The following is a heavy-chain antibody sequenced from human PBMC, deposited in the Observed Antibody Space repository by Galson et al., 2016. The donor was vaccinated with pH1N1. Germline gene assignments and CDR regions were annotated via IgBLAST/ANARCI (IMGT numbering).Heavy chain of an antibody. D-gene: IGHD3-16*02. CDR2: TSGGGGPT. CDR3: AKDLGDNIWGSYRPGD. V-gene: IGHV3-23*01. CDR1: GFAFSNYA. Sequence: SLRLSCAASGFAFSNYAMSWVRQAPGKGLEWVSATSGGGGPTYFADSVRGRFTVSRDHSKNTLYLQMSSLRAEDTGVYYCAKDLGDNIWGSYRPGDWGLGTLVTVSS. J-gene: IGHJ4*02.